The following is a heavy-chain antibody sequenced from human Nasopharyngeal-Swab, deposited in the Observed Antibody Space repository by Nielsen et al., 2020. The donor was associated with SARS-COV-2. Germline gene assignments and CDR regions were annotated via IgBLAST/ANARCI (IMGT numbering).Heavy chain of an antibody. V-gene: IGHV3-21*01. D-gene: IGHD6-13*01. CDR2: ISSGSSYI. CDR3: ARDDLPSIAAAGVDAFDI. J-gene: IGHJ3*02. CDR1: GFTFSSYS. Sequence: GGSLRLSCAASGFTFSSYSMNWVRQAPGKGLEWVSSISSGSSYIYYADSVKGRFTISRDNAKNSLYLQMNSLRAEDTAVYYCARDDLPSIAAAGVDAFDIWGQGTMVTVSS.